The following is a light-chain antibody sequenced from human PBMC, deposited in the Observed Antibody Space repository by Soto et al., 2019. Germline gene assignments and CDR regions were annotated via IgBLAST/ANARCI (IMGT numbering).Light chain of an antibody. V-gene: IGKV4-1*01. Sequence: DIELTQSPEYLAVSLGERATITCKSSHSLLYRISDKSYLGWSQQKPGQPPKLLISGATTRESGVPDRFSASGSGTDFTLIISSLQAEDVAVYYCHQFFATPYTFGQGTKLEIK. CDR3: HQFFATPYT. J-gene: IGKJ2*01. CDR1: HSLLYRISDKSY. CDR2: GAT.